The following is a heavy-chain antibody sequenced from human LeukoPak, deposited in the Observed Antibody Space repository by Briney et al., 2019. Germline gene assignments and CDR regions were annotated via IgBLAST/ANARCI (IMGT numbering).Heavy chain of an antibody. J-gene: IGHJ6*03. CDR1: GFTFSSYA. Sequence: GGSLRLSCAASGFTFSSYAMHWVRQAPGKGLEYVSAISSNGGSTYYANSVKGRFTISRDNSKNTLYLQMGSLRAEDMAVYYCARATYYDFWSGYYRDYYYMDVWGKGTTVTVSS. CDR2: ISSNGGST. D-gene: IGHD3-3*01. CDR3: ARATYYDFWSGYYRDYYYMDV. V-gene: IGHV3-64*01.